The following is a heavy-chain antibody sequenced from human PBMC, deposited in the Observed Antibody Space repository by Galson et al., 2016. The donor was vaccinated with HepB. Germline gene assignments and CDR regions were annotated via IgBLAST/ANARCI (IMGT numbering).Heavy chain of an antibody. J-gene: IGHJ6*04. CDR1: GFTLSNHW. D-gene: IGHD1-26*01. CDR3: VQGSTAPAV. CDR2: IKQDGSAK. Sequence: SLRLSCAASGFTLSNHWMTWVRQAPGKGLEWVANIKQDGSAKFYVDSVKGRFAVSRDNAENSLFLQMNSLRAEDTAVYYCVQGSTAPAVWGKGTTVTVSS. V-gene: IGHV3-7*03.